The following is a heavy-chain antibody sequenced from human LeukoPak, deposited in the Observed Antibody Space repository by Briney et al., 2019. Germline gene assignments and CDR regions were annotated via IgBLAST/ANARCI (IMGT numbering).Heavy chain of an antibody. CDR1: GFTFSSYA. CDR3: AKYTNKCSSTSCYTVGGRDYYYYYMDV. CDR2: ISGSGGST. V-gene: IGHV3-23*01. J-gene: IGHJ6*03. Sequence: GGSLRLSCAASGFTFSSYAMSWVRQAPGKGLEWVSAISGSGGSTYYADSVKGRFTISRDNSKNTLYLQMNSLRAEDTAVYYCAKYTNKCSSTSCYTVGGRDYYYYYMDVWGKGTTVTVSS. D-gene: IGHD2-2*02.